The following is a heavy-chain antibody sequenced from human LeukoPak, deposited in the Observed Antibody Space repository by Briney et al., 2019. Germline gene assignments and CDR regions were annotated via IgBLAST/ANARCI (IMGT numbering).Heavy chain of an antibody. CDR2: IYNSGST. D-gene: IGHD3-3*01. J-gene: IGHJ3*01. CDR1: GGSIGSYY. CDR3: ARDGGYDSASA. Sequence: SETLSLTCTVSGGSIGSYYWSWIRQPPGKGLEWIGYIYNSGSTNYNPSLKSRVTISVDTSKNQFSLKLSSVTAADTAVYYCARDGGYDSASAWGQGTMVTVSS. V-gene: IGHV4-4*08.